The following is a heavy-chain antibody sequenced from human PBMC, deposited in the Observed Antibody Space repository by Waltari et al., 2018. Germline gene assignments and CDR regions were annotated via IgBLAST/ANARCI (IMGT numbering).Heavy chain of an antibody. CDR1: GGSISSGGYS. V-gene: IGHV4-31*03. D-gene: IGHD3-10*01. CDR2: IYYSGST. Sequence: QVQLQESGPGLVKPSQTLSLTCTVPGGSISSGGYSWSWIRQHPGKGLEWIGYIYYSGSTYYNPSLKSRVTISVDTSKNQFSLKLSSVTAADTAVYYCARSDYYGSGSGDYWGQGTLVTVSS. CDR3: ARSDYYGSGSGDY. J-gene: IGHJ4*02.